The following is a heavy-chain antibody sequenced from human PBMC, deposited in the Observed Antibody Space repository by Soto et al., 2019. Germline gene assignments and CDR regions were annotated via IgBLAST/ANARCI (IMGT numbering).Heavy chain of an antibody. Sequence: QVQLVQSGAEVKKPGASVKVSCKASGYTFTSYDINWVRQATGQGLEWMGWMNPNSGNTGYAQKFQGRVTMTRNXXIXTAXRELSSLRSEDTAVYYCARWGDYDILTGYLYGMDVWGQGTTVTVSS. CDR3: ARWGDYDILTGYLYGMDV. V-gene: IGHV1-8*01. CDR2: MNPNSGNT. CDR1: GYTFTSYD. J-gene: IGHJ6*02. D-gene: IGHD3-9*01.